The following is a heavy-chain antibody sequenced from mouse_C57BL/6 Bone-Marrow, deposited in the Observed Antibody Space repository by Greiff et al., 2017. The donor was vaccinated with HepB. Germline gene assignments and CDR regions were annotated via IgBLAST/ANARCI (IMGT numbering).Heavy chain of an antibody. CDR2: ISSGSSTI. D-gene: IGHD1-1*01. CDR3: ARASYYYGTAY. Sequence: EVQLQESGGGLVKPGGSLKLSCAASGFTFSDYGMHWVRQAPEKGLEWVAYISSGSSTIYYADTVKGRFTISRDNAKNTLFLQMTSLRSEDTAMYYCARASYYYGTAYWGQGTLVTVSA. CDR1: GFTFSDYG. V-gene: IGHV5-17*01. J-gene: IGHJ3*01.